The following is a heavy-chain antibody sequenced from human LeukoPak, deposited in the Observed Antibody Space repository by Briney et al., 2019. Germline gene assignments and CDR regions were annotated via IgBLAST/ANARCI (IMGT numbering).Heavy chain of an antibody. Sequence: GGPLRLSCAASGLTFSTYAMSWVRQAPGKGLEWVSTLSGSGITTYYADSVKGRFTISRDNSKNTLYLQMNTLRAEDSALYYCAKGIYSSGWSYFDYWGHGTLVTVSS. V-gene: IGHV3-23*01. D-gene: IGHD6-19*01. CDR1: GLTFSTYA. CDR2: LSGSGITT. CDR3: AKGIYSSGWSYFDY. J-gene: IGHJ4*01.